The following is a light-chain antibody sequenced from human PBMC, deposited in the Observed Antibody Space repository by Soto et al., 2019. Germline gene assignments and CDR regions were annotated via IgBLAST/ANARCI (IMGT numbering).Light chain of an antibody. J-gene: IGKJ1*01. V-gene: IGKV3-15*01. CDR2: GAS. CDR3: QQYNNWQPM. CDR1: QSVSGS. Sequence: EIVMTQSPATLSVSPGERETLSCRASQSVSGSVAWYQQKPGQAPRLLIYGASTRATGIPARFSGSGSGTEFTLTINSLQSEDFAVYYCQQYNNWQPMFGQGTKVDIK.